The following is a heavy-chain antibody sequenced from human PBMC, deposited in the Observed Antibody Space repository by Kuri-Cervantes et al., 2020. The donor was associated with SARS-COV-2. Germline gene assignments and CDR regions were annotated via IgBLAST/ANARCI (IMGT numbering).Heavy chain of an antibody. CDR1: GFTFSSYE. CDR2: ISSSGSTI. Sequence: GGSLRLSCAASGFTFSSYEMNWVRQAPGKGLEWVSYISSSGSTIYYADSVKGRFTISRDNAKNSPYLQMNSLRAEDTAVYYCARVTTVTEGYWGQGTLVTVSS. D-gene: IGHD4-11*01. J-gene: IGHJ4*02. CDR3: ARVTTVTEGY. V-gene: IGHV3-48*03.